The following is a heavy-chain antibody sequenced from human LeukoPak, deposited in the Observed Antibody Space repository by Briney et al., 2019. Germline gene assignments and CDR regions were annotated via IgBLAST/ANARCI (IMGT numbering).Heavy chain of an antibody. CDR1: GYTFTGYY. D-gene: IGHD2-15*01. Sequence: SVKVSCKASGYTFTGYYMPWVRQAPGQGLEWMGWINPNSGGTNYARKFQGRVTMTRDTSISTAYMELSRLRSDDTAVYYCARVHCSGGSCHFDYWGQGTLVTVSS. CDR2: INPNSGGT. V-gene: IGHV1-2*02. CDR3: ARVHCSGGSCHFDY. J-gene: IGHJ4*02.